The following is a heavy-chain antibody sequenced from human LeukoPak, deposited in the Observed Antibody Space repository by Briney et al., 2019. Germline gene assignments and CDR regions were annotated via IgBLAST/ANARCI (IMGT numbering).Heavy chain of an antibody. D-gene: IGHD6-13*01. CDR3: ARYSSSPEGNWFDP. J-gene: IGHJ5*02. CDR2: IYYSGST. V-gene: IGHV4-59*08. Sequence: PSETLSLTCTVSGGSFSSYYWSWIRQPPGKGLEWIGYIYYSGSTNYNPPLKSRVTISVDTSKNQFSLKLSSVTAADTAVYYCARYSSSPEGNWFDPWGQGTLVTVSS. CDR1: GGSFSSYY.